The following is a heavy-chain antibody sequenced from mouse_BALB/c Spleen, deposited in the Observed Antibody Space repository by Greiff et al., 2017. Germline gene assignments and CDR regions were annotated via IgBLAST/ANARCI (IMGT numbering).Heavy chain of an antibody. J-gene: IGHJ3*01. V-gene: IGHV1-9*01. CDR2: ILPGSGST. CDR1: GYTFSSYW. CDR3: ARCGGYDGWFAY. Sequence: VKLQESGAELMKPGASVKISCKATGYTFSSYWIEWVKQRPGHGLEWIGEILPGSGSTNYNEKFKGKATFTADTSSNTAYMQLSSLTSEDSAVYYCARCGGYDGWFAYWGQGTLVTVSA. D-gene: IGHD2-2*01.